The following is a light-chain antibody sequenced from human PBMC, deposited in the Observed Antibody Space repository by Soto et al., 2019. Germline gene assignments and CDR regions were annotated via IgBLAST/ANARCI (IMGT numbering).Light chain of an antibody. Sequence: EFVSTQSPCHLSLSPWERATLSCRAPHTIINNYFACYQHKPGHAHHLLIYDAHSRATGIQDRFSGSGSGTDFTLTISSLQPDDFAVYYCKQYGSLPRTFGQGTKVDI. CDR1: HTIINNY. J-gene: IGKJ1*01. CDR2: DAH. CDR3: KQYGSLPRT. V-gene: IGKV3-20*01.